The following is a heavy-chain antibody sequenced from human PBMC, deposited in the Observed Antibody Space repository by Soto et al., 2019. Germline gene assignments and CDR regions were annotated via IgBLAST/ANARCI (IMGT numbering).Heavy chain of an antibody. CDR1: GVSITSYF. CDR2: NSFSGAT. Sequence: SETLSLTCTVSGVSITSYFWSWIRQTPGKGLDWIGSNSFSGATYSNRSLKGRAALPVDTSGNHLSLTQNAVTAADTAVDFCARARRDGYKGYFEFWGQGIQVEVSS. CDR3: ARARRDGYKGYFEF. V-gene: IGHV4-59*01. J-gene: IGHJ4*02. D-gene: IGHD5-12*01.